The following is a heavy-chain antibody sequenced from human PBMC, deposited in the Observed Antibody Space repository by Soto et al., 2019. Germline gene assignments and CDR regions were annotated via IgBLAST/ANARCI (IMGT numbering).Heavy chain of an antibody. J-gene: IGHJ4*02. CDR2: TSAYNYNA. D-gene: IGHD3-16*01. V-gene: IGHV1-18*01. CDR1: GYTFHNYG. Sequence: EATLKVSCKASGYTFHNYGGSWERQTPAEGLERMESTSAYNYNARYAQKFQGRLTMAPAEATSTAYIYLRSLRADDWAIYCCARLTGEFRLVLDYWGQGTQLTVSA. CDR3: ARLTGEFRLVLDY.